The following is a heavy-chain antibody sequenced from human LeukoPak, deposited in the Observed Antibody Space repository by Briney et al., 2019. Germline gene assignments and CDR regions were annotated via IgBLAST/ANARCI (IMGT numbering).Heavy chain of an antibody. D-gene: IGHD6-6*01. V-gene: IGHV1-18*01. CDR2: ISGYNGNT. CDR3: ARDGSSSSFDY. CDR1: RYTFTSYG. J-gene: IGHJ4*02. Sequence: ASVKVSCKASRYTFTSYGISWVRQAPGQGPEWMGWISGYNGNTNYAQKFQGRVIMTTDTSTSTAYMELRSLRSDDTAVYYCARDGSSSSFDYWGQGTLVTVSS.